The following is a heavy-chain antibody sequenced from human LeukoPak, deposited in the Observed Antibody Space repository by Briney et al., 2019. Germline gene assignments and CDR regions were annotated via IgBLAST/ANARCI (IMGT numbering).Heavy chain of an antibody. CDR3: ARVPPPPDIVLVPAASAFDI. J-gene: IGHJ3*02. V-gene: IGHV4-39*07. CDR1: GGTINSSSYY. Sequence: SETLSLTCTVSGGTINSSSYYWGWIRQPPGKRLEWIGSIYYSGSTYYNPSLKSRVTISVDTSKDQFSLKLSSVTAADTAVYYCARVPPPPDIVLVPAASAFDIWGQGTMVTVSS. CDR2: IYYSGST. D-gene: IGHD2-2*01.